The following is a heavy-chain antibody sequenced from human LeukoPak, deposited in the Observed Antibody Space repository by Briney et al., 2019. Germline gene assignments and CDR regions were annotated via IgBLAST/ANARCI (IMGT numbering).Heavy chain of an antibody. V-gene: IGHV1-24*01. J-gene: IGHJ1*01. CDR1: GGTFSSYA. D-gene: IGHD3-22*01. CDR2: FDPEDGET. CDR3: ATVPSYYYDRQYFQH. Sequence: ASVKVSCKASGGTFSSYAISWVRQAPGQGLEWMGGFDPEDGETIYAQKFQGRVTMTEDTSTDTAYMELSSLRSEDTAVYYCATVPSYYYDRQYFQHWGQGTLVTVSS.